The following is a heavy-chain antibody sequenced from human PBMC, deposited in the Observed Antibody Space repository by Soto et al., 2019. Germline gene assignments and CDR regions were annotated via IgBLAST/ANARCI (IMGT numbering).Heavy chain of an antibody. V-gene: IGHV3-23*01. D-gene: IGHD1-26*01. J-gene: IGHJ5*02. CDR3: TKDAGVGSTTDWFDP. CDR2: ISPSGDST. CDR1: GFAFSSFA. Sequence: GGSLRLSCAASGFAFSSFAMSWVRQAPGKGLEWVSGISPSGDSTYYAESVKGRFTISRDHSKNTLYLQMNSLRAEDTAIYYCTKDAGVGSTTDWFDPWGQGTLVTVSS.